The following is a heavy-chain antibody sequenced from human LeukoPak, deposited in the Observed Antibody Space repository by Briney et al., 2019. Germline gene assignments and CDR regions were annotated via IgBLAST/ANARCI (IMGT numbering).Heavy chain of an antibody. Sequence: GESLKISCKGTGYSFISYCIGWVRQMPGKGLEWMGIIYPGDSDTRYSPSFQGQVTISADKSISTAYLQWSSLKASDTAMYYCARLLTTVTSPFDYWGQGTLVTVSS. CDR2: IYPGDSDT. V-gene: IGHV5-51*01. CDR3: ARLLTTVTSPFDY. CDR1: GYSFISYC. D-gene: IGHD4-17*01. J-gene: IGHJ4*02.